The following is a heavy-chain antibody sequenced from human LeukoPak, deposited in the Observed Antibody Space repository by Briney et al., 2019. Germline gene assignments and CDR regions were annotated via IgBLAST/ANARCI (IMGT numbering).Heavy chain of an antibody. J-gene: IGHJ4*02. CDR2: IFYSDIT. CDR1: GGSISSSSYY. D-gene: IGHD3-22*01. V-gene: IGHV4-30-4*08. CDR3: ARDPPYDYDSSGYGY. Sequence: SETLSLTCTVSGGSISSSSYYWGWIRQPPGKGLEWIGYIFYSDITYYNPSLKSRVTISVDTSKNQFSLKLSSVTAADTAVYYCARDPPYDYDSSGYGYWGQGTLVTVSS.